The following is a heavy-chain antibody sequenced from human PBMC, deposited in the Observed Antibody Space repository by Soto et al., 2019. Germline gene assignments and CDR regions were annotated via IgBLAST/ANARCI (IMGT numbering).Heavy chain of an antibody. D-gene: IGHD2-15*01. CDR3: AHRQRTVVVGAPFDL. CDR1: GVSLSTSGEG. Sequence: QITLRESGPTLVQPTQTLTLTCTLSGVSLSTSGEGVGWIRQPPGKALEWLALIYWDDDKRFSPSLKSRLAITRDSSKTQVVMTMTDTAPEDTAIYYCAHRQRTVVVGAPFDLWGQGSQVTVSS. J-gene: IGHJ4*02. CDR2: IYWDDDK. V-gene: IGHV2-5*02.